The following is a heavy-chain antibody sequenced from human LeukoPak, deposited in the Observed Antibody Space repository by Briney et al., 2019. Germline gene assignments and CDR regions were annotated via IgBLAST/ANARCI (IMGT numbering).Heavy chain of an antibody. CDR2: IYSGGGT. J-gene: IGHJ4*02. CDR3: ASPGGGLRLGY. Sequence: GGSLRLSCAASGFTFSSYAMSWVRQAPGKGLEWVSVIYSGGGTYYADSVKGRFTISRDNSKNTLYLQMNSLRAEDTAVYYCASPGGGLRLGYWGQGTLVTVSS. CDR1: GFTFSSYA. V-gene: IGHV3-53*01. D-gene: IGHD5-12*01.